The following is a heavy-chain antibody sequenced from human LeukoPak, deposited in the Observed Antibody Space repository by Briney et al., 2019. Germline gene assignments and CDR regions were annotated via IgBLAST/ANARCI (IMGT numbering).Heavy chain of an antibody. CDR2: IKRRADGGTP. D-gene: IGHD3-22*01. Sequence: PGGSLRLSCAASGFTFSDAWMIWVRQAPGKGLEWVGRIKRRADGGTPDYAAPVTGRFTISRDDSNGTLFLQMNSLTTEDTAVYYCATQGLLDAFDIWGQGTMVIVSS. CDR1: GFTFSDAW. J-gene: IGHJ3*02. CDR3: ATQGLLDAFDI. V-gene: IGHV3-15*01.